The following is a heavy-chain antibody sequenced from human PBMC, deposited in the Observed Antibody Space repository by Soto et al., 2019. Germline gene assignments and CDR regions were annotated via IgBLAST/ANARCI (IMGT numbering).Heavy chain of an antibody. Sequence: QVQLQESGPGLVKPSETLSLTCTVSGGSISSYYWSWIRQPPGKGLEWIGYIYYSGSTNYNPSLKSRVTISVDTSKKQFSLKLTSATAAETAVYYCARRYRGNFDYWCQGTLVTVSS. V-gene: IGHV4-59*01. D-gene: IGHD3-16*02. J-gene: IGHJ4*02. CDR2: IYYSGST. CDR1: GGSISSYY. CDR3: ARRYRGNFDY.